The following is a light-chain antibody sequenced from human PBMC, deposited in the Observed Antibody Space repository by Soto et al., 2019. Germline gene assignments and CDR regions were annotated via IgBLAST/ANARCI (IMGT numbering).Light chain of an antibody. V-gene: IGLV2-14*01. CDR1: SSDVGGYNY. Sequence: QSVLTQPASVSGSPGQSITISCTGTSSDVGGYNYVSWYQQQPGKAPKLMIYEVSNRPSGVSNRFSGSKSGNTASLTISGLQAEDEADYYCSSYAGSNNLVFGGGTKLTVL. CDR2: EVS. CDR3: SSYAGSNNLV. J-gene: IGLJ2*01.